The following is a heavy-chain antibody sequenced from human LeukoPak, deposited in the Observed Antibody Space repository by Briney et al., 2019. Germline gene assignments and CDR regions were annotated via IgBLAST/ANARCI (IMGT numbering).Heavy chain of an antibody. CDR1: GGSFSGYY. J-gene: IGHJ4*02. D-gene: IGHD6-13*01. CDR2: INHSGST. V-gene: IGHV4-34*01. CDR3: ASQYSSSWYDY. Sequence: SETLSLTCAVYGGSFSGYYWSWIRQPPGKGLEWIGEINHSGSTNYNPSLKSRVTISVDTSKNQFSLKLSSVTAADTAVYYCASQYSSSWYDYWGQGTLVTVSS.